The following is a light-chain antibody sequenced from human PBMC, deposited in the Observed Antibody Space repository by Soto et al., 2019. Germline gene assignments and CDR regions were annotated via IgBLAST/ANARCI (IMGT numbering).Light chain of an antibody. CDR2: DAS. CDR1: QRVSSY. J-gene: IGKJ2*01. Sequence: EIVLTQYPATLSLSPGERATLSCRASQRVSSYLAWYQQKPGQAPRLLIYDASHRATGIPARFSGSGSGTDFTLTLSSLEPADFSVYYCQQRSAWLPYTFGQGTKLEIK. CDR3: QQRSAWLPYT. V-gene: IGKV3-11*01.